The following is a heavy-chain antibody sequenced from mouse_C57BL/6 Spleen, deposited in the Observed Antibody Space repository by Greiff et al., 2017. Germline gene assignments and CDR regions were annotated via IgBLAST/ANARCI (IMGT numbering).Heavy chain of an antibody. CDR2: FYPGGGSI. D-gene: IGHD1-1*01. J-gene: IGHJ2*01. CDR1: GYTFTEYT. Sequence: VQLQQSGAELVKPGASVKLSCKASGYTFTEYTIHWVKQRSGQGLEWIGWFYPGGGSIKYNEKFKDKATLTADKSSSTVYMELSRLTSEDSAVYFCARHGGITTVVATGGYFDYWGQGTTLTVSS. V-gene: IGHV1-62-2*01. CDR3: ARHGGITTVVATGGYFDY.